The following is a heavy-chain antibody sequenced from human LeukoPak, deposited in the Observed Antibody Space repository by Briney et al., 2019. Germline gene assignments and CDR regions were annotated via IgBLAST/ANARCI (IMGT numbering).Heavy chain of an antibody. V-gene: IGHV4-61*01. CDR1: GGSVSSGSYY. Sequence: SETLSLTCTVSGGSVSSGSYYWSWIRQPPGKGLEWIGYIYYSGSTNYSPSLKSRVTISVDTSKNQFSLKLSSVTAADTAVYYCAREATLTNFDYWGQGTLVTVSS. D-gene: IGHD4-17*01. CDR2: IYYSGST. CDR3: AREATLTNFDY. J-gene: IGHJ4*02.